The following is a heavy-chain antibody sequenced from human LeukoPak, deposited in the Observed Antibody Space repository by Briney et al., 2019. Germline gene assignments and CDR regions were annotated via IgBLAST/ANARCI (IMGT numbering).Heavy chain of an antibody. Sequence: GGSLRLSCAASGFTFSSYWMHWVRQAPGKGLVWVSRINTYGSGTSYADSVKGRFTISRDNAKSTLYLQMNILRAEDTAVYYCTRDLRYCTSTSCYDPYFDHWGQGTLVTVSS. CDR2: INTYGSGT. V-gene: IGHV3-74*01. CDR3: TRDLRYCTSTSCYDPYFDH. J-gene: IGHJ4*02. CDR1: GFTFSSYW. D-gene: IGHD2-2*01.